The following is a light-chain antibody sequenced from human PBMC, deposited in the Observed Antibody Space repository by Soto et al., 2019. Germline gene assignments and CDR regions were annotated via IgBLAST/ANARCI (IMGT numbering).Light chain of an antibody. CDR2: SNN. CDR1: TSNIGSTSSIGSDY. J-gene: IGLJ3*02. CDR3: AAWDDSLSGWV. V-gene: IGLV1-47*02. Sequence: QSVLTQPPSASGTPGQRVTISCSGSTSNIGSTSSIGSDYVYWYQQLPGTAPKLLIYSNNQRPSGVPDRISDAKSGTSATLAISGLRFEDEADYYCAAWDDSLSGWVFGGGTKLTVL.